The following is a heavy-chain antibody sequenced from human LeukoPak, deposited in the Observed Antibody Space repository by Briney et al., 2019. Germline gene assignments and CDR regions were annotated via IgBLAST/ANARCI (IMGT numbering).Heavy chain of an antibody. CDR2: IYYSGST. V-gene: IGHV4-61*08. CDR3: ARGGYGDHFDY. Sequence: SETLSLTCSVSGGSISRSDYYWSWIRQPPGKGMEWIGYIYYSGSTNYNPSLKSRVTISVDTSKNQFSLKLSSVTAADTAVYYCARGGYGDHFDYWGQGTLVTVSS. CDR1: GGSISRSDYY. J-gene: IGHJ4*02. D-gene: IGHD4-17*01.